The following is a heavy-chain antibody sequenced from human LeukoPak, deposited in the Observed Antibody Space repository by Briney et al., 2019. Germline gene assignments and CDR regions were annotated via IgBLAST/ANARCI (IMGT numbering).Heavy chain of an antibody. CDR2: ISAYNGNT. D-gene: IGHD3-10*01. Sequence: ASVKVSCKASGYTFTSYGISWVRQAPGQGLEWMGWISAYNGNTNYAQKLQGRVTMTTDTSTSTAYMELRSLRSDDTAAYYCARSPLITMVRGAEPYYFDYWGQGTLVTVSS. CDR1: GYTFTSYG. J-gene: IGHJ4*02. V-gene: IGHV1-18*01. CDR3: ARSPLITMVRGAEPYYFDY.